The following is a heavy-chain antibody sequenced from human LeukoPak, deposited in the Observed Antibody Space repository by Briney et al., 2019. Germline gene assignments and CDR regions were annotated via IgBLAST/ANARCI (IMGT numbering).Heavy chain of an antibody. CDR2: IYSSGTT. V-gene: IGHV4-30-4*01. Sequence: SQTLSLTCTVSGGSISSGDYYWSWIRQPPGKGLQWIGYIYSSGTTYYNPSLKSRVTISVDTSENQFSLKLSSVTAADTAVYYCARTDSSGYYYPDYWGQGTLVTVSS. D-gene: IGHD3-22*01. CDR3: ARTDSSGYYYPDY. J-gene: IGHJ4*02. CDR1: GGSISSGDYY.